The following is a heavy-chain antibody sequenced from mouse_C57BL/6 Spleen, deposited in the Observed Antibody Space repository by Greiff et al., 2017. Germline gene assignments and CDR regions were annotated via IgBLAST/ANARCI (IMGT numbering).Heavy chain of an antibody. J-gene: IGHJ4*01. CDR1: GYTFTSYG. CDR2: IYPRSGNT. CDR3: ARCEYGSSPYAMDY. D-gene: IGHD1-1*01. Sequence: QVQLQQSGAELARPGASVKLSCKASGYTFTSYGISWVKQRTGQGLEWIGEIYPRSGNTYYNEKFKGKATLTADKSSSTAYMELRSLTSEDSAVYFCARCEYGSSPYAMDYWGQGTSVTVSS. V-gene: IGHV1-81*01.